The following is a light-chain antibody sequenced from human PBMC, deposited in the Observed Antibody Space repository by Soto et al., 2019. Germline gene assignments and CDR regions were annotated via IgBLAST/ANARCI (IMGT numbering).Light chain of an antibody. CDR2: DAS. Sequence: EIVLTQSPATLSLSPGERATLSCRANQSVSNYLAWYQQKPGQAPRLLIYDASNRATGIPARFSGSGSGTDFTLTISSLEPEDFAVYHCQQRSDWLTFGGGTRVEIK. J-gene: IGKJ4*01. CDR1: QSVSNY. CDR3: QQRSDWLT. V-gene: IGKV3-11*01.